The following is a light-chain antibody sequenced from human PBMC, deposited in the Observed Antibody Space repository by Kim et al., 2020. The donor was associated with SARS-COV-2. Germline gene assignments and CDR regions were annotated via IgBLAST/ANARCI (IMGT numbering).Light chain of an antibody. J-gene: IGKJ1*01. CDR2: DAS. CDR3: QQRSNWPPWT. CDR1: QSVSSY. V-gene: IGKV3-11*01. Sequence: SPEERATRSCRASQSVSSYLARYQQKPAQAPRLLIYDASNRATGIPARFSGSRSGTDFTLTISSLEPEDFAVYYCQQRSNWPPWTFGQGTKVDIK.